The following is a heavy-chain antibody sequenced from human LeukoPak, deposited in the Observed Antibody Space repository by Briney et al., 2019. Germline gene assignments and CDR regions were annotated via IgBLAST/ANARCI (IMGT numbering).Heavy chain of an antibody. V-gene: IGHV1-46*01. J-gene: IGHJ3*02. CDR1: GYTFTNYA. D-gene: IGHD3-22*01. CDR3: ARGPIVDDAFDI. Sequence: ASVKVSCKASGYTFTNYAIHWVRQAPGQGLEWMGIINPSGGSTSYAQKFQGRVTMTRDTSTSTVYMELSSLRSEDTAVYYCARGPIVDDAFDIWGQGTMVTVSS. CDR2: INPSGGST.